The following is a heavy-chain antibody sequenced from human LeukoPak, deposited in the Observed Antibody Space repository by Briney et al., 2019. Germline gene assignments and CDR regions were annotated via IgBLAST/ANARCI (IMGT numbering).Heavy chain of an antibody. CDR2: ISYDGSNK. Sequence: PGGSLRLSCAASGFTFSSYGMHWVRQAPGKGLEWVAVISYDGSNKYYADSVKGRFTISRDNSKNTLYLQMNSLRAEDTAVYYCAKEFSGYSYGYWDYWGQGTLVTVSS. J-gene: IGHJ4*02. CDR1: GFTFSSYG. CDR3: AKEFSGYSYGYWDY. V-gene: IGHV3-30*18. D-gene: IGHD5-18*01.